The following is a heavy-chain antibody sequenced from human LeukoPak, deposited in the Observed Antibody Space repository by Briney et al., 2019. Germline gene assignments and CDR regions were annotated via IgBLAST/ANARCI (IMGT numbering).Heavy chain of an antibody. V-gene: IGHV3-30*18. J-gene: IGHJ4*02. CDR1: GFTFSSYG. D-gene: IGHD3-22*01. CDR2: ISYDGSNK. CDR3: AKGKGPYYYDSSGYLDY. Sequence: SGGSLRLSCAASGFTFSSYGMRWVRQAPGKGLEWVAVISYDGSNKYYADSVKGRFTISRDNSKNTLYLQMNSLRAEDTAVYYCAKGKGPYYYDSSGYLDYWGQGTLVTVSS.